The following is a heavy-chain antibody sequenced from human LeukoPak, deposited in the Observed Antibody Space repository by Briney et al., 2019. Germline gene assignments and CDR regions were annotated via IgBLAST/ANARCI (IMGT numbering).Heavy chain of an antibody. CDR3: ARNSYDYIWGNYRTPDY. CDR2: ISTYNGNT. V-gene: IGHV1-18*04. J-gene: IGHJ4*02. CDR1: GYSFPSYG. Sequence: ASVKVSCKAAGYSFPSYGISWGRQAPGQGLEWMGWISTYNGNTNYAQKVQGRVTMTTDTSTTTGYMELRSLRSDDTAVYYCARNSYDYIWGNYRTPDYWGQGTLVTVSS. D-gene: IGHD3-16*02.